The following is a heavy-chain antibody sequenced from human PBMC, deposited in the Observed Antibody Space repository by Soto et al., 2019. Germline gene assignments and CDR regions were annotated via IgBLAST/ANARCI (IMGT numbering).Heavy chain of an antibody. D-gene: IGHD2-8*01. V-gene: IGHV4-39*01. CDR1: GGSISSSNYY. CDR3: ARGEGLFTNGVCYWDYYYGMDV. J-gene: IGHJ6*02. Sequence: PSETLSLTCTVSGGSISSSNYYWGWIRQPPGKGLEWIGYMSNTGSTVYNPSFKSRVTISVDTSKNQFSLKLSSVTAADTAVFYCARGEGLFTNGVCYWDYYYGMDVWGQGTTVTVSS. CDR2: MSNTGST.